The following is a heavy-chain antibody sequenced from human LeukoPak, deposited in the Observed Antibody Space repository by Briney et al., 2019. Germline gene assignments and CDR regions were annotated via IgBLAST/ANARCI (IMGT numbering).Heavy chain of an antibody. CDR1: GGTFSSYA. V-gene: IGHV1-69*13. J-gene: IGHJ4*02. D-gene: IGHD6-19*01. CDR3: ARIEEAVAGNN. CDR2: IIPIFGTA. Sequence: GASVKVSCKASGGTFSSYAISWVRQVPGQGLEWMGGIIPIFGTANYAQKFQGRVTITADESTSTAYMELSSLRSEDTAVYYCARIEEAVAGNNWGQGTLVTVSS.